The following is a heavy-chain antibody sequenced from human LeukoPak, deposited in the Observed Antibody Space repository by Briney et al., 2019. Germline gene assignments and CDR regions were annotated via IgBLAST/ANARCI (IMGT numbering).Heavy chain of an antibody. CDR1: GGSFSGYY. V-gene: IGHV4-34*01. D-gene: IGHD2-15*01. CDR2: INHSGST. J-gene: IGHJ5*02. CDR3: ARTKRRYCSGGSCYLNWFDP. Sequence: SETLSLTCAVYGGSFSGYYWSWIRQPPGKGLEWIGEINHSGSTNYNPSLKSRVTISVDTSKNQFSLKLSSVTAADTAVYYCARTKRRYCSGGSCYLNWFDPWGQGTLVTVSS.